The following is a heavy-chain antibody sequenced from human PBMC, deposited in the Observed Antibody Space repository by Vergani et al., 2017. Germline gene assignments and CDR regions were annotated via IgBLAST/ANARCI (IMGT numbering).Heavy chain of an antibody. CDR3: AKANPRNSGYDYLYYYHAMDV. D-gene: IGHD5-12*01. V-gene: IGHV3-23*01. Sequence: EVHLLESGGDLVQPGGSLRLSCAASGFTFNHYAMNWVRQAPGKGLEWVSGISGSGGSTYYAGSVKGRFTISRYSSKNTLYLQMNSLSAGDTAVYYCAKANPRNSGYDYLYYYHAMDVWGQGTTVTVSS. CDR2: ISGSGGST. J-gene: IGHJ6*02. CDR1: GFTFNHYA.